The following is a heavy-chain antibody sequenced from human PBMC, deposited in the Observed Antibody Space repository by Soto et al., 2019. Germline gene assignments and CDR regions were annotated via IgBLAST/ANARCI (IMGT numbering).Heavy chain of an antibody. CDR1: GGSFSGYY. CDR3: ARHGRGYSSGWSYFDY. Sequence: SETLSLTCAVYGGSFSGYYWSWIRQPPGKGLEWIGYIYSSGSTNYNPSLKSRVTISVDTSKNQFSLKLSSVTAADTAVYYCARHGRGYSSGWSYFDYWGQGTLVTVSS. V-gene: IGHV4-59*08. CDR2: IYSSGST. D-gene: IGHD6-19*01. J-gene: IGHJ4*02.